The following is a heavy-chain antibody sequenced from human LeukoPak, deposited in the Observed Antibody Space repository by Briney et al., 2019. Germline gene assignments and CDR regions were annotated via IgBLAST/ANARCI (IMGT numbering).Heavy chain of an antibody. V-gene: IGHV4-39*01. Sequence: SETVSLTCTVSGGSISSSSYYWGWIRQPPGKGLEWIGSLYYSGSTYYNPSLKSRVTISVDTSKNQFSLKLSSVTAADTAVYYCARRKYSSSSYFDYWGQRTLVTVSS. J-gene: IGHJ4*02. CDR1: GGSISSSSYY. D-gene: IGHD6-13*01. CDR3: ARRKYSSSSYFDY. CDR2: LYYSGST.